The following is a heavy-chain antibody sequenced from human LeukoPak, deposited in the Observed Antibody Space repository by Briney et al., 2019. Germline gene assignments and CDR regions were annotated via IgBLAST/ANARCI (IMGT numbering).Heavy chain of an antibody. J-gene: IGHJ6*02. CDR3: VRAYYYHMDV. V-gene: IGHV1-2*02. D-gene: IGHD3-22*01. CDR2: VNPTSGGT. Sequence: EASVKVSCKASGYTFTGNYMHWVRQAPGQGLEWMGWVNPTSGGTKYEQNFQGRVTMTRDTSISTAYMELSRLRSDDTAVHYCVRAYYYHMDVWGQGTTVTVSS. CDR1: GYTFTGNY.